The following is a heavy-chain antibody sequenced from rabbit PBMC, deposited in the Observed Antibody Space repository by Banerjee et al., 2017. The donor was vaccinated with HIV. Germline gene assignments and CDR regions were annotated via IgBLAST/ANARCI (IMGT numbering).Heavy chain of an antibody. D-gene: IGHD7-1*01. J-gene: IGHJ6*01. V-gene: IGHV1S45*01. Sequence: QEQLVEYGGDLVQPEGSLTLTCKASGFSFSNKAVMCWVRQAPGKGLEWISCIAGSSSGFTYSATWATGRFTISKTSSTTVTLQMTSLTVADTATYFCARDTGTSFSSYGMDLWGPGTLVTVS. CDR3: ARDTGTSFSSYGMDL. CDR1: GFSFSNKAV. CDR2: IAGSSSGFT.